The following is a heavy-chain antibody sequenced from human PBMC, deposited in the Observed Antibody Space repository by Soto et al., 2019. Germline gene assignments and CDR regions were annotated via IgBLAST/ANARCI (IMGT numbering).Heavy chain of an antibody. D-gene: IGHD4-17*01. CDR1: GFTFSSYD. CDR3: AKGRRGAKYGDYDLGAFSP. J-gene: IGHJ3*01. V-gene: IGHV3-30*18. CDR2: TWSDGNIK. Sequence: QVQLVESGGGVVQPGRSLGLSCAASGFTFSSYDMHWVRQAPGKGLEWVAVTWSDGNIKHYADSVKGRFTISRDNSKNTLYLQMNSLRTEDTAVYYCAKGRRGAKYGDYDLGAFSPWGQGTMVTVSS.